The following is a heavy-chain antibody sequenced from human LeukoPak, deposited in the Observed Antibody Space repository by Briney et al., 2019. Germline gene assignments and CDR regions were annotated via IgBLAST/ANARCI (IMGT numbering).Heavy chain of an antibody. CDR3: ARYYYGSGRGANWFDP. J-gene: IGHJ5*02. Sequence: GESLKISCQGSGYSFTSSWIGWVRQMPGRGLEWMGIIYPGDSDTRYSPSFQGQVTISADKSISTAYLQWSSLKASDTAMYYCARYYYGSGRGANWFDPWGQGTLVTVSS. CDR1: GYSFTSSW. CDR2: IYPGDSDT. V-gene: IGHV5-51*01. D-gene: IGHD3-10*01.